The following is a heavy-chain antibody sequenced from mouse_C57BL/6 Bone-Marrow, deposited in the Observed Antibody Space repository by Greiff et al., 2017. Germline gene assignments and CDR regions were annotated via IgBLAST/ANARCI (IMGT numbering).Heavy chain of an antibody. V-gene: IGHV2-2*01. CDR2: IWSGGST. CDR1: GFSLTSYG. CDR3: ARDGNFLWYFDV. D-gene: IGHD2-1*01. J-gene: IGHJ1*03. Sequence: VKLQESGPGLVQPSPSLSITCPVSGFSLTSYGVHWVRQSPGKGLEWLGVIWSGGSTDYNAAFISRLSISKDNSKSQVFFKMNSLQADDTAIYYCARDGNFLWYFDVWGTGTTVTVSS.